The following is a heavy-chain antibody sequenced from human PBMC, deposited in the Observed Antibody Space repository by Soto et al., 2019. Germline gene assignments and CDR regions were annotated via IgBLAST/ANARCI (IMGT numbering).Heavy chain of an antibody. J-gene: IGHJ6*02. CDR1: GGTFSSYA. CDR3: ARAYYDSSGYSDYYGMDV. D-gene: IGHD3-22*01. V-gene: IGHV1-69*13. Sequence: SVKVFCKASGGTFSSYAISWVRQAPGQGLEWMGGIIPIFGTANYAQKFQGRVTITADESTSTACMELSSLRSEDTAVYYCARAYYDSSGYSDYYGMDVWGQGTTVTVSS. CDR2: IIPIFGTA.